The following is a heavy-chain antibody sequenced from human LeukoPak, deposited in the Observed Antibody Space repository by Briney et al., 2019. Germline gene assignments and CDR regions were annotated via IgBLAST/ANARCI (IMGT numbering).Heavy chain of an antibody. J-gene: IGHJ6*03. CDR3: ARGSLTYCGGDCYSNYYYMDV. CDR2: ISYDGSNK. V-gene: IGHV3-30*03. D-gene: IGHD2-21*02. Sequence: GGSLRLSCAASGFTFSSYGMHWVRQAPGKGLEWVAVISYDGSNKYYADSVKGRFTISRDNSKNTLYLQMGSLRAEDMAVYYCARGSLTYCGGDCYSNYYYMDVWGKGTTVTVSS. CDR1: GFTFSSYG.